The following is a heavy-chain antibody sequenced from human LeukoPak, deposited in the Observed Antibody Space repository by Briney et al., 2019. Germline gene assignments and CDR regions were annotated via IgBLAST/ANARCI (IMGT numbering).Heavy chain of an antibody. CDR2: PTGGGGET. J-gene: IGHJ4*02. Sequence: SGGSLGLSCAGSGFTLRSYSMNWVRRAPGKGVEWVSTPTGGGGETSYADSVKGRFTMSRDSSNNKVFLQMNNVKPEDTAVYYCARCPLEGYEGNYFLYYFDSWGQGTQVTVSS. CDR3: ARCPLEGYEGNYFLYYFDS. V-gene: IGHV3-23*01. CDR1: GFTLRSYS. D-gene: IGHD2/OR15-2a*01.